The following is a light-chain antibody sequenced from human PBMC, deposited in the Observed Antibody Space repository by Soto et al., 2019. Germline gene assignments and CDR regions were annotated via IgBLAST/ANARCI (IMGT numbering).Light chain of an antibody. CDR3: QQRSSWRGT. J-gene: IGKJ5*01. V-gene: IGKV3-11*01. CDR2: DAS. CDR1: QSVSKY. Sequence: EIVLTQSPATLSLSPGDRATLSCRASQSVSKYLAWYQHKPGQAPRLLIYDASNRATGIPARVSGSGSGTDFTLTISSLEPEDFAVYYCQQRSSWRGTFGQGTRLEIK.